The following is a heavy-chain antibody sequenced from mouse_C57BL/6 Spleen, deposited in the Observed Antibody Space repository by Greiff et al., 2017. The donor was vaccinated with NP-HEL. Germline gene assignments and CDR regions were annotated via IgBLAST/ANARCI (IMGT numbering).Heavy chain of an antibody. CDR3: ANPSGTAQAPLAY. CDR2: ILPGSGST. J-gene: IGHJ3*01. V-gene: IGHV1-9*01. CDR1: GYPFTGYW. Sequence: VQLQQSGAELMKPGASVKLSCTATGYPFTGYWIEWVKQRPGHGLEWIGEILPGSGSTNYNEKFKGKATFTADTSSNTAYMQLSGLTTENSAIYCCANPSGTAQAPLAYWGQGTLVTVSA. D-gene: IGHD3-2*02.